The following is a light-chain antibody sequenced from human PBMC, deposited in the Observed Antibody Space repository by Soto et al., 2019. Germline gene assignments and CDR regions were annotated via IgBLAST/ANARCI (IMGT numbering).Light chain of an antibody. CDR2: AAS. CDR1: QTITTS. Sequence: DIQMTQSPSSLSASVGDRVTITCRTSQTITTSLNWYRQKPGKAPDLLIYAASSLQSGIPSRFGCRRSGADFTLTSAGLQPEDFATYYCQQNYSLPITFGQGTRLEIK. J-gene: IGKJ5*01. V-gene: IGKV1-39*01. CDR3: QQNYSLPIT.